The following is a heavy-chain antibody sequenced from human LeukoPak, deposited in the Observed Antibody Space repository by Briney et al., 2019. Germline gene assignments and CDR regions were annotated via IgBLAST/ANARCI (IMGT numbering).Heavy chain of an antibody. CDR3: AREAWSGYCSGGSCYSCGMDV. Sequence: SVKVSCKASGGTFSSYAISWVRQAPGQGLEWMGGIIPIFGTANYAQKFQGRVTITADKSTSTAYMELSSLRSDDTAVYYCAREAWSGYCSGGSCYSCGMDVWGKGTTVTVSS. V-gene: IGHV1-69*06. J-gene: IGHJ6*04. CDR2: IIPIFGTA. CDR1: GGTFSSYA. D-gene: IGHD2-15*01.